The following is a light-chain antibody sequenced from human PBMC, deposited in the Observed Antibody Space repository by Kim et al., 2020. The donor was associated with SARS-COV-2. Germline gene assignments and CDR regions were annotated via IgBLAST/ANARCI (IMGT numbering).Light chain of an antibody. CDR1: QSISNT. Sequence: EIVLTQSPATLSLSPGERAILSCRASQSISNTLAWYQQKPGQPLRLLIYDTSNRATGIPARFSGSGSGTDFTLTISSLETEDFAVYYCQQHINWPTVGQGTKLEI. CDR3: QQHINWPT. CDR2: DTS. J-gene: IGKJ2*01. V-gene: IGKV3-11*01.